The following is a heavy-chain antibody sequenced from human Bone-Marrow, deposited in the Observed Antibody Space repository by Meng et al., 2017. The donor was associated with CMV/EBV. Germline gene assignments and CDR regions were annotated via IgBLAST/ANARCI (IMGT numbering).Heavy chain of an antibody. J-gene: IGHJ6*02. CDR1: GFTVSSNY. D-gene: IGHD4-11*01. CDR3: ARTPTVTTYTYYYYYGMDV. CDR2: IYSGGST. V-gene: IGHV3-66*01. Sequence: GESLKISCAASGFTVSSNYMSWVRQAPGKGLEWVSVIYSGGSTYYADSVKGRFTISRDNAKNSLYLQMNSLRAEDTAVYYCARTPTVTTYTYYYYYGMDVWGQGTMVTVSS.